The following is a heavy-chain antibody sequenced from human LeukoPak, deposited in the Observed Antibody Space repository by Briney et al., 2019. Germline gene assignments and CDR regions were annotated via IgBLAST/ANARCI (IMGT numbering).Heavy chain of an antibody. CDR2: IYYSGST. CDR3: ARDMVRGGFAMDY. Sequence: SETLSLTCTVSGGSISSSSYYWGWIRQPPGKGLEWIGSIYYSGSTYYNPSLKSRVTISVDTSKNQFSLKLSSVTAADTAVYYCARDMVRGGFAMDYWGQGTLVTVSS. V-gene: IGHV4-39*07. D-gene: IGHD3-10*01. CDR1: GGSISSSSYY. J-gene: IGHJ4*02.